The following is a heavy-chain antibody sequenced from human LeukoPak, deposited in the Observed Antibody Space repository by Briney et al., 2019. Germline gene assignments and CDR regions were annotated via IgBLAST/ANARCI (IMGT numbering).Heavy chain of an antibody. D-gene: IGHD2-21*01. V-gene: IGHV3-48*01. CDR1: GGSFSGYY. J-gene: IGHJ4*02. Sequence: PSETLSLTCAVYGGSFSGYYWSWVRQAPGKGLEWVSYISSSSSIIYYADSVKGRFTISRDTAKNSLYLQMNSLRAEDTAVYYCARSIDIDYWGQGTLVTVSS. CDR2: ISSSSSII. CDR3: ARSIDIDY.